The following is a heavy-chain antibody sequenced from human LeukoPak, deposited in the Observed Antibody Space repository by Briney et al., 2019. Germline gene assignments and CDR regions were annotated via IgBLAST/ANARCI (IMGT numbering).Heavy chain of an antibody. Sequence: GGSLRLSCAASGFTFSSYSMNWVRQAPGKGLEWVSSISSSSSYIYCADSVKGRFTISRDNAKNSLYLQMNSLRAEDTAVYYCAREAYDILTGYYPGYFDLWGRGTLVTVSS. V-gene: IGHV3-21*01. CDR2: ISSSSSYI. D-gene: IGHD3-9*01. J-gene: IGHJ2*01. CDR1: GFTFSSYS. CDR3: AREAYDILTGYYPGYFDL.